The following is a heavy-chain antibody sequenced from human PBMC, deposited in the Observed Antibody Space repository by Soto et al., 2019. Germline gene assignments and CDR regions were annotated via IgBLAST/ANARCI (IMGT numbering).Heavy chain of an antibody. CDR3: ASLPVEQWLSH. Sequence: QVQLVESGGGVVQPGRSLRLSCVASGFAFSDYAMYWVRQAPGKGLEWVTLISYDGSSKYYADSVKGRFTISRDNSKNTLYLQMDNLRAEDTALYYCASLPVEQWLSHWGQGTLVTVSS. CDR2: ISYDGSSK. D-gene: IGHD6-19*01. V-gene: IGHV3-30-3*01. CDR1: GFAFSDYA. J-gene: IGHJ4*02.